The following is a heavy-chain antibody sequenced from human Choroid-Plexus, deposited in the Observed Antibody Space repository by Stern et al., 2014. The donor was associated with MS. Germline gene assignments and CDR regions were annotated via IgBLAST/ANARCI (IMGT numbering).Heavy chain of an antibody. V-gene: IGHV3-30*18. CDR3: AKDRQCLTYFFEH. CDR2: VSYDGSNK. J-gene: IGHJ5*02. CDR1: GFTFGNCA. Sequence: VQLVESGGGVVQPGRPLRLSCVASGFTFGNCAMHWVRQAPGKGLEWVAGVSYDGSNKYYADSVKGRFTISRDNSQNTLYMQMSSLRPEDTAVYYCAKDRQCLTYFFEHWGQGSLVTVSS. D-gene: IGHD2-8*01.